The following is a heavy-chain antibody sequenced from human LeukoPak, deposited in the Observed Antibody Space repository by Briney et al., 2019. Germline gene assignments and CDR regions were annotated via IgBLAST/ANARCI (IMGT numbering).Heavy chain of an antibody. CDR3: ARKGGGIIDY. J-gene: IGHJ4*02. V-gene: IGHV3-48*02. D-gene: IGHD3-16*01. CDR1: GFTFSSYS. Sequence: GSLRLSCAASGFTFSSYSMNWVRQAPGKGLEWVSIISGTSNTIYYADSVKGRFTISRDNAKNSLYLQMNSLRDEDTAVYYCARKGGGIIDYWGQGTLVTVSS. CDR2: ISGTSNTI.